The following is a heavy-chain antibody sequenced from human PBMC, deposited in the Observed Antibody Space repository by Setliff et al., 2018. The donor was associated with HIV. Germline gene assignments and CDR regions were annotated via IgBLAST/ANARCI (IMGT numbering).Heavy chain of an antibody. CDR1: GGSISSGSYY. CDR3: AREDYYYYGMDV. Sequence: SETLSLTCTVSGGSISSGSYYWNWIRQPAGKGLECIGRIYTSGSTDYNPSLKSRVTISVDTSKNQFSLKLSSVTAADTAVYYCAREDYYYYGMDVWGQGTTVTVSS. V-gene: IGHV4-61*02. CDR2: IYTSGST. J-gene: IGHJ6*02.